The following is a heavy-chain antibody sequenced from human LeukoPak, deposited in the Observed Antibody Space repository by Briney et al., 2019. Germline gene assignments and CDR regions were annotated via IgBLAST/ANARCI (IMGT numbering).Heavy chain of an antibody. CDR1: GGSISSSSYY. CDR3: ARPARYSSGWAEDYFDY. Sequence: SETLSLTCTVSGGSISSSSYYWGWIRQPPGKGLEWIGGIYYSGSTYYNPSLKSRVTISVDTSKNQFSLKLSSVTAADTAVYYCARPARYSSGWAEDYFDYWGQGTLVTVSS. V-gene: IGHV4-39*01. J-gene: IGHJ4*02. CDR2: IYYSGST. D-gene: IGHD6-19*01.